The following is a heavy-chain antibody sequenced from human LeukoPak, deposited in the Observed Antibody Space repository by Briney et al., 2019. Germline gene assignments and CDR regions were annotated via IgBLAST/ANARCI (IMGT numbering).Heavy chain of an antibody. Sequence: GGSLRLSCAASGFTFSNYGMHWVRQAPGKGLEWVALIWYDGSNKYYADSVRGRFTISRDNSKNTLYLQMKSLRVEDTAVYYCARQNYYDSSGYYYRLSSPFDYWGQGTLVTVPS. CDR1: GFTFSNYG. D-gene: IGHD3-22*01. CDR2: IWYDGSNK. V-gene: IGHV3-33*01. J-gene: IGHJ4*02. CDR3: ARQNYYDSSGYYYRLSSPFDY.